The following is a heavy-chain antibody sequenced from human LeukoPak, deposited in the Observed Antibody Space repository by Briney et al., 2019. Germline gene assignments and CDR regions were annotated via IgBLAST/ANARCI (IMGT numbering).Heavy chain of an antibody. V-gene: IGHV4-34*01. CDR3: APGALAGISRWFDP. J-gene: IGHJ5*02. CDR1: GGSFSGYY. D-gene: IGHD6-19*01. Sequence: SETLSLTCAVYGGSFSGYYWSWIRQPPGKGLEWIGEINHSGSTNYNPSLKSRVTISIDTSKNQFSLKLSSVTAADTAVYYCAPGALAGISRWFDPWGQGTLVTVSS. CDR2: INHSGST.